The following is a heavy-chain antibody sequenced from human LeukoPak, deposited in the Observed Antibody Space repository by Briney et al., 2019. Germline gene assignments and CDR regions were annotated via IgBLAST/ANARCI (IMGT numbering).Heavy chain of an antibody. CDR3: AREDSEAFDI. J-gene: IGHJ3*02. CDR2: ILYDGSNT. D-gene: IGHD3-10*01. Sequence: GRSLRLSCAASGFPFSSFAMHWVRQAPGKGLDWVAVILYDGSNTYYADSVKGRFTISRDNSKNTLYLQMNSLGAEDTALYYCAREDSEAFDIWGQGTMVTVSS. V-gene: IGHV3-30-3*01. CDR1: GFPFSSFA.